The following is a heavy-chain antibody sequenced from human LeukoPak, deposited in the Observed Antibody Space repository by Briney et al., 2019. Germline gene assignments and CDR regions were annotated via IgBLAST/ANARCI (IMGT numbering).Heavy chain of an antibody. CDR3: ASGVVVPAAPGEYYYYYMDV. CDR2: IYTSGST. Sequence: PSETLSLIYTVSGGPISRYYWKWIRQPAGKGLAWTGRIYTSGSTNCNPSPKSRVTMSVDTSKNQFSLKLSSVTAADTAVYYCASGVVVPAAPGEYYYYYMDVWGKGTTVTVSS. V-gene: IGHV4-4*07. D-gene: IGHD2-2*01. CDR1: GGPISRYY. J-gene: IGHJ6*03.